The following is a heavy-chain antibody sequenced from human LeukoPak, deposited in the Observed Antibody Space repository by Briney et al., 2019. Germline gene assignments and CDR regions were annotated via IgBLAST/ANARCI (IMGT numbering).Heavy chain of an antibody. V-gene: IGHV1-2*02. D-gene: IGHD2-2*01. CDR3: ASIYCSSTSCYPYAFDI. CDR2: INPNSGGT. CDR1: GYTFTSYD. Sequence: ASVRVSCKASGYTFTSYDINWVRQAPGQGLEWMGWINPNSGGTNYAQKFQGRVTMTRDTSISTAYMELSRLRSDDTAVYYCASIYCSSTSCYPYAFDIWGQGTMVTVSS. J-gene: IGHJ3*02.